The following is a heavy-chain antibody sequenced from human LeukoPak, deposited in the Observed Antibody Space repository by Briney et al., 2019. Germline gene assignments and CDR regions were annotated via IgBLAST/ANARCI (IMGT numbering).Heavy chain of an antibody. V-gene: IGHV7-4-1*02. CDR1: GYTFTSYG. D-gene: IGHD3-22*01. J-gene: IGHJ4*02. Sequence: GASVKVSCKASGYTFTSYGISWVRQGPGQGLEWMGWINTNTGNPTYAQGFTGRFVFSLDTSVSTAYLQISSLKAEDTAVYYCARILDSSGYYNGFDYWGQGTLVTVSS. CDR3: ARILDSSGYYNGFDY. CDR2: INTNTGNP.